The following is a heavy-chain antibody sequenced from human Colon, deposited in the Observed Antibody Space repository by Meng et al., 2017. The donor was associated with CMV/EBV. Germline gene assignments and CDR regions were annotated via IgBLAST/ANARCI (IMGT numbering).Heavy chain of an antibody. V-gene: IGHV3-64*02. J-gene: IGHJ4*02. CDR1: GFTFSSYA. D-gene: IGHD4-17*01. CDR3: ATDPSTVTTNY. Sequence: GESLKISCAASGFTFSSYAMHWVRQAPGKGLEYVAGISSDGRNKYYADSLKGRFTISRDNSKNTLYLEMGSLRPEDMAVYYCATDPSTVTTNYWGRGTLVTVSS. CDR2: ISSDGRNK.